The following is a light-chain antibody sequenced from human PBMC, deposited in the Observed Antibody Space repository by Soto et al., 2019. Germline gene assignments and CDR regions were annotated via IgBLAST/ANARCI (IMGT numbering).Light chain of an antibody. V-gene: IGLV2-14*02. J-gene: IGLJ1*01. CDR2: EVN. CDR1: NSDVGTHNL. CDR3: SSYAGSSNV. Sequence: QSALTQPASVSGSPGQSITISCTGTNSDVGTHNLVSWYQQHPGKAPKLMIYEVNKRPSGVPDRFPGSKSGNTASLTVSGLQAEDEADYYCSSYAGSSNVFGTGTKVTVL.